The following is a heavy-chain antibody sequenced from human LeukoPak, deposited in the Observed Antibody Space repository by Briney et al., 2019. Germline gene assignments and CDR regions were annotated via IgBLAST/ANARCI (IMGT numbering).Heavy chain of an antibody. V-gene: IGHV4-59*01. CDR1: GGSISSDY. CDR3: ARDQAPIGYYYYMDV. CDR2: IYYSGST. Sequence: PSETLSLTCTVSGGSISSDYWSWIRQPPGKGLEWIGYIYYSGSTNYNPSLKSRVTISVDTSKNQVSLKLSSVTAADTAVYYCARDQAPIGYYYYMDVWGKGTTVTVSS. J-gene: IGHJ6*03.